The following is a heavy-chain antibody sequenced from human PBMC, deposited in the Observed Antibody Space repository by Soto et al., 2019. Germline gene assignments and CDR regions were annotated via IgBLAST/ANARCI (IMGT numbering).Heavy chain of an antibody. V-gene: IGHV3-33*01. CDR1: GFTFSSYG. CDR3: ARDWGWNDGNYHYYGMDV. CDR2: IWYDGSNK. D-gene: IGHD1-1*01. J-gene: IGHJ6*02. Sequence: HPGGSLRLSCAASGFTFSSYGMHWVRQAPGKGLEWVAVIWYDGSNKYYADSVKGRFTISRDNSKNTLYLQMNSLRTEDTAVYYCARDWGWNDGNYHYYGMDVWGQGTTVTVSS.